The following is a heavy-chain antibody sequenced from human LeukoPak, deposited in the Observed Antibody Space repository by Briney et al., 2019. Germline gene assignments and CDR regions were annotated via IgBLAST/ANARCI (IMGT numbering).Heavy chain of an antibody. CDR1: GYTFTSYY. CDR2: INPSGGST. V-gene: IGHV1-46*01. CDR3: ASGFWSGYYTGAY. Sequence: ASVSVSCKASGYTFTSYYMHWVRQAPGQGLEWMGIINPSGGSTSYAQKFQGRVTMTRDTSTSTVYMELSSLRSEDTAVYYCASGFWSGYYTGAYGGQGTLVTVSA. D-gene: IGHD3-3*01. J-gene: IGHJ4*02.